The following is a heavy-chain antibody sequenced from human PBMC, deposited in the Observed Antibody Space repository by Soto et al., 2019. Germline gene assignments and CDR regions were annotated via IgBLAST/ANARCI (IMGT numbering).Heavy chain of an antibody. Sequence: GEPLKMSCQASGYTFSSYWIAWVRQMPGKGLEWVGIIYPGDSETRYSPALQGQVTISADRSTTTAYLQWSSLKASDSGTYYCARVRVPLPVTNKESLRNWGRGSLFTVSS. V-gene: IGHV5-51*01. CDR2: IYPGDSET. CDR1: GYTFSSYW. D-gene: IGHD2-8*01. CDR3: ARVRVPLPVTNKESLRN. J-gene: IGHJ4*01.